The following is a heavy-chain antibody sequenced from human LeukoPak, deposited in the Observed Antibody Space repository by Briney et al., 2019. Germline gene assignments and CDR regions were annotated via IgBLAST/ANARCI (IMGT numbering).Heavy chain of an antibody. V-gene: IGHV4-39*07. J-gene: IGHJ6*02. CDR3: ARDSKVGATSYYYYGMDV. CDR2: IYYSGST. D-gene: IGHD1-26*01. CDR1: GGSISSSSYY. Sequence: PSETLSLTCTVSGGSISSSSYYWGWIRQPPGKGLEWIGSIYYSGSTYYNPSLKSRVTISVDTSKNQFSLKLSSVTAADTAVYYCARDSKVGATSYYYYGMDVWGQGTTVTVSS.